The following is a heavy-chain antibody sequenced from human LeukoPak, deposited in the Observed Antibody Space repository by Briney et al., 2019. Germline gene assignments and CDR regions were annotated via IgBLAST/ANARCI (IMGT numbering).Heavy chain of an antibody. J-gene: IGHJ6*03. D-gene: IGHD3-22*01. V-gene: IGHV1-69*05. CDR3: ARDRPFPYYYDSSGYYSPAPYYYYYMDV. CDR2: IIPIFGRA. Sequence: ASVKVPCKASGGTFSSYAISWVRQAPGQGLEWMGRIIPIFGRANYAQKFQGRVTITTDESTSTAYMELSSLRSEDTAVYYCARDRPFPYYYDSSGYYSPAPYYYYYMDVWGKGTTVTVSS. CDR1: GGTFSSYA.